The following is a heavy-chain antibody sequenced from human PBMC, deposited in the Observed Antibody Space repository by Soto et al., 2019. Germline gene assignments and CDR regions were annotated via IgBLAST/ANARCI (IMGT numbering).Heavy chain of an antibody. D-gene: IGHD4-17*01. CDR2: IYYSGNT. Sequence: QVQLQESGPGLVKPSQTLSLTCTVSGGSINSGGYYWSWIRQHPGKGLEWIGFIYYSGNTYYNPSLKTRLTISVDTSKNQFSLKLSSVSAADTAVYYCARARNGDYGFDWFDPWGQGTLVTVSS. J-gene: IGHJ5*02. V-gene: IGHV4-31*03. CDR1: GGSINSGGYY. CDR3: ARARNGDYGFDWFDP.